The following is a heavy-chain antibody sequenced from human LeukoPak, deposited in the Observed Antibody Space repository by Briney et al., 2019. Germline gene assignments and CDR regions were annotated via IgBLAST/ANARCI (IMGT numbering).Heavy chain of an antibody. D-gene: IGHD2-2*01. CDR3: ARRSYCSSTSCYSSHYYYYGMDV. CDR1: GYSFTSYW. V-gene: IGHV5-51*01. J-gene: IGHJ6*04. Sequence: GESLKISCKGSGYSFTSYWIGWVRQMPGKGLEWMGIIYPGDSDTRYSPSFQGQVTISADKSISTAYLQWSSLKASDTAMYYCARRSYCSSTSCYSSHYYYYGMDVWGNGTTVTVSS. CDR2: IYPGDSDT.